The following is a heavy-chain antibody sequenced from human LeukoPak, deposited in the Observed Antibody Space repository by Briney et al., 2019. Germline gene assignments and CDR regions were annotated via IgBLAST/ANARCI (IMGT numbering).Heavy chain of an antibody. CDR1: GFTFSNYG. CDR3: ARGGSSRPDY. Sequence: PGGSLRPSCAASGFTFSNYGMNWVRQAPGKGLEWVSYISSGSRTINYADSVKGRFTVSRDKAKNSLYLQMSSLRAEDTAVYYCARGGSSRPDYWGQGTLVTVSS. J-gene: IGHJ4*02. CDR2: ISSGSRTI. V-gene: IGHV3-48*01.